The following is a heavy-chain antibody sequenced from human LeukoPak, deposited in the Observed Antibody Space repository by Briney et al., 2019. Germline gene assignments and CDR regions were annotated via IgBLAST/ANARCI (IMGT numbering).Heavy chain of an antibody. CDR2: ISGSGGST. J-gene: IGHJ4*02. CDR3: ARDKLIDY. CDR1: GFTFSSYA. V-gene: IGHV3-23*01. Sequence: PGGSLRLSCAASGFTFSSYAMSWVRQAPGKGLEWVSAISGSGGSTYYADSVKGRFTISRDNAKNSLFLQMNSLRAEDTAVYYCARDKLIDYWGQGTLVTVSS.